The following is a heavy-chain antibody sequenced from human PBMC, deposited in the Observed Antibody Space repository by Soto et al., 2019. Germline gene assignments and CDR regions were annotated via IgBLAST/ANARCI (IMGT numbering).Heavy chain of an antibody. D-gene: IGHD4-4*01. CDR2: ISYDGSNK. Sequence: QVQLVESGGGVVQSGRSLRLSCAASGFTFSSYAMHWVRQAPGKGLEWVAVISYDGSNKYYADSVKGRFTISRDNSKNTLYLQMNSLRAEDTAVYYCAREPTAPYWYFDLWGRGTLVTVSS. CDR1: GFTFSSYA. V-gene: IGHV3-30-3*01. CDR3: AREPTAPYWYFDL. J-gene: IGHJ2*01.